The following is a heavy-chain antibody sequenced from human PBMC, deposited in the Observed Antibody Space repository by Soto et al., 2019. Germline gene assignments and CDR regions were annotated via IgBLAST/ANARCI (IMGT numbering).Heavy chain of an antibody. V-gene: IGHV3-23*01. J-gene: IGHJ4*02. CDR3: AKSYSSNWYDYFDY. CDR1: GFTFSSYA. Sequence: LRLSCAASGFTFSSYAMSWVRQAPGKGLEWVSAISGSGDSTYYADSVKGRFTISRDTSKNTLYLQMDSLRAEDTALYYCAKSYSSNWYDYFDYWGQGTLVTVS. D-gene: IGHD6-13*01. CDR2: ISGSGDST.